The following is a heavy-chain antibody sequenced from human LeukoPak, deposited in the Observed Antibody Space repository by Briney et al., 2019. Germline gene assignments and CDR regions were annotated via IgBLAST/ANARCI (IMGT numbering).Heavy chain of an antibody. CDR2: IKQDGSEK. Sequence: GGSLRLSCAASGFTFSSYWMSWVRQAPGKGLEWVANIKQDGSEKYYVDSVKGRFTISRDNAKNPLYLQMNSLRAEDTAVYYCAKASTTGNPRGAIDYWGQGTLVTVSS. CDR3: AKASTTGNPRGAIDY. V-gene: IGHV3-7*01. CDR1: GFTFSSYW. J-gene: IGHJ4*02. D-gene: IGHD4-17*01.